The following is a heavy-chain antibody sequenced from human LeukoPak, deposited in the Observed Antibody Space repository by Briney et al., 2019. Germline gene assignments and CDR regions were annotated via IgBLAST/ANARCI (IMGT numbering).Heavy chain of an antibody. CDR2: ISYDGSNK. Sequence: GGSLRLSCAASGFTFSSYAMHWVRQAPGKGLEWVAVISYDGSNKYYADSVKGRFTISRDNSKNTLYLQMNSLRAEDTAVYHCAKDSEVTAIVGYFDSWGQGILVTVSS. V-gene: IGHV3-30*04. CDR3: AKDSEVTAIVGYFDS. CDR1: GFTFSSYA. J-gene: IGHJ4*02. D-gene: IGHD2-21*02.